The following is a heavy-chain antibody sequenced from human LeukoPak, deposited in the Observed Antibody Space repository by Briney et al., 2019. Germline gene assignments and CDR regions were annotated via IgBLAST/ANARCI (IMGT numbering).Heavy chain of an antibody. D-gene: IGHD4-11*01. CDR3: AKVGAVSLDS. Sequence: PGGSLRLSCAASGFKFDDYAMHWVRHAPGKGLEWVSGISYNSGSIGYADSVKGRFTMSRDNAKSSLILQMNSLRPEDTAVYFCAKVGAVSLDSWGQGTLVTVTS. V-gene: IGHV3-9*01. J-gene: IGHJ4*02. CDR2: ISYNSGSI. CDR1: GFKFDDYA.